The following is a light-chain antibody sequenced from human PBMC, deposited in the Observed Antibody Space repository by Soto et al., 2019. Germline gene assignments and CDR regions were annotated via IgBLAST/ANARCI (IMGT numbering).Light chain of an antibody. J-gene: IGKJ2*01. V-gene: IGKV3-20*01. CDR1: QSVSSSY. CDR3: QQYGSSPDT. CDR2: GAS. Sequence: EIVLTKSPGTLSLSPGERATLSCRASQSVSSSYLAWYQQKPGQAPRLLIYGASSRATGIPDRFSGGGSGTDFTLTISRLEPEDFAVYYCQQYGSSPDTFGQGTKLEIK.